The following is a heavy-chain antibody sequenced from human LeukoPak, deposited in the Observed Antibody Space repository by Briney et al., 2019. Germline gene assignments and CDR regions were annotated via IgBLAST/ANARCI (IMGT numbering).Heavy chain of an antibody. CDR2: IYYSGST. CDR3: ARGGSSWYDYFGY. V-gene: IGHV4-39*01. Sequence: SETLSLTCTVSGGSITTRSYYWGWIRQPPGKGLEWIGSIYYSGSTHYNPSLKSRVTISVDTSKNQFSLKLSYVTAEDTAVYYCARGGSSWYDYFGYWGQGTLVTVSS. J-gene: IGHJ4*02. CDR1: GGSITTRSYY. D-gene: IGHD6-13*01.